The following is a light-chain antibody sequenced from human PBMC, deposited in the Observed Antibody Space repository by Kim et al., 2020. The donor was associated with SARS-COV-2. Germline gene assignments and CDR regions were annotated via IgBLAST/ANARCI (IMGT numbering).Light chain of an antibody. Sequence: SYELTQPPSVSVSPGQTASITCSGDKLGDKYACWYQQKPGQSPVLVISQDSKRPSGIPERFSGSNSGNTATLTISGTQAMDEADYYCQAWDSSTAVFGGVTKLTVL. CDR3: QAWDSSTAV. J-gene: IGLJ3*02. CDR2: QDS. V-gene: IGLV3-1*01. CDR1: KLGDKY.